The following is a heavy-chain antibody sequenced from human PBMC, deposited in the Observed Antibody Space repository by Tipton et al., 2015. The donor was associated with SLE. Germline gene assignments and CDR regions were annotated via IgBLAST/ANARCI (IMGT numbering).Heavy chain of an antibody. J-gene: IGHJ6*03. CDR3: ARVSPMVRGVQVFYYYYLDV. CDR2: ISYRGNT. V-gene: IGHV4-39*07. CDR1: GGSISSSNYY. Sequence: TLSLTCTVSGGSISSSNYYWGWIRQPPGKGLEWIGSISYRGNTYYNPSLKSRVTISVGTSKNHFSLKVTSVTAADTAVYYCARVSPMVRGVQVFYYYYLDVWGKDTTVTVSS. D-gene: IGHD3-10*01.